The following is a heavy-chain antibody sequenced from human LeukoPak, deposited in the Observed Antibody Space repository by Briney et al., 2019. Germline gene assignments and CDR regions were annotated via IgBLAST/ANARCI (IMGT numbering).Heavy chain of an antibody. CDR1: GGSFSGYY. CDR3: ASTTMVRGVIITTFDY. D-gene: IGHD3-10*01. CDR2: INHSGST. V-gene: IGHV4-34*01. Sequence: SETLSLTCAVYGGSFSGYYWSWIRQPPGKGLEWIGEINHSGSTNYNPSLRSRVSISVDTSGNQFSLKLSSVTAEDTAVYYCASTTMVRGVIITTFDYWGQGTLVTVSS. J-gene: IGHJ4*02.